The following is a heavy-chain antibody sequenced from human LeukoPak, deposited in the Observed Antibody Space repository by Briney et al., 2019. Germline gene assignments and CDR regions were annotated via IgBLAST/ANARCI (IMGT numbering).Heavy chain of an antibody. Sequence: PGGSLRLSCAASGFTFSSYGMSWVRQAPGKGLEWVANIRKDGSEKYYVDSVKGRFTISRDNAKKSLYLQMNRLRDEDTAAYYCARGMIELVHDAFDIWGQGTMVTVSS. CDR2: IRKDGSEK. J-gene: IGHJ3*02. CDR1: GFTFSSYG. CDR3: ARGMIELVHDAFDI. D-gene: IGHD3-22*01. V-gene: IGHV3-7*04.